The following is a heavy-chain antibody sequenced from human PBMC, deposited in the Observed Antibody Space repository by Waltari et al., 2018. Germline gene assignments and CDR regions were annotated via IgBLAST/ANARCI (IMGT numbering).Heavy chain of an antibody. D-gene: IGHD6-13*01. CDR3: ARQPYSSSWYPFDY. CDR2: IYHSGST. CDR1: GYSISSGYY. Sequence: QVQLQESGPGLVKPSETLSLPCAVSGYSISSGYYWGWIRQPPGKGLEWIGSIYHSGSTYYNPSLKSRVTISVDTSKNQFSLKLSSVTAADTAVYYCARQPYSSSWYPFDYWGQGTLVTVSS. V-gene: IGHV4-38-2*01. J-gene: IGHJ4*02.